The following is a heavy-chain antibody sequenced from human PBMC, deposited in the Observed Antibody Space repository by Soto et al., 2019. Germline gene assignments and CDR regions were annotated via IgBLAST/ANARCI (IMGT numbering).Heavy chain of an antibody. CDR1: GYSISSGYY. D-gene: IGHD6-19*01. CDR3: ARAGATLVNWFDP. V-gene: IGHV4-38-2*01. CDR2: IYHSGST. Sequence: ESVSLTCAVSGYSISSGYYCGWSRQPPGKGMEWIGSIYHSGSTYYNPSLKSRVTISVDTSKNKFSMKLSSVTAAETAVYYCARAGATLVNWFDPWGQ. J-gene: IGHJ5*02.